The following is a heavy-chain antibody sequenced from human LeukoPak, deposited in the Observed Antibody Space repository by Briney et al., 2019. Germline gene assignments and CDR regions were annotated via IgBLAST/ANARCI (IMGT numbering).Heavy chain of an antibody. J-gene: IGHJ4*02. CDR3: VKDSGWFHFDS. Sequence: GGSLGLSCAASGFTFSSYGMHWVRQAPGKGLEWVAVIWYDGSNKYYADSVKGRFTISRDNAKSSLHLQMNGLRAEDTAMYYCVKDSGWFHFDSWGQGTLVTVSS. CDR1: GFTFSSYG. CDR2: IWYDGSNK. V-gene: IGHV3-33*03. D-gene: IGHD6-19*01.